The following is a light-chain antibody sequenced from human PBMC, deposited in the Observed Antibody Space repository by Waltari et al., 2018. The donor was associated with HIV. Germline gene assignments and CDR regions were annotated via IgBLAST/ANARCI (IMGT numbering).Light chain of an antibody. CDR1: NSTVGHNF. V-gene: IGLV1-44*01. CDR3: ASWDDNLNHWV. Sequence: QSVLTQTPSASRAPGQRILLSCSGTNSTVGHNFVSWFQQVSGGAPKLVMYRNDQRPSGVPARLSAAKSGSTASLAIAGLQSDDEAEYFCASWDDNLNHWVFGGGTKLTV. CDR2: RND. J-gene: IGLJ3*02.